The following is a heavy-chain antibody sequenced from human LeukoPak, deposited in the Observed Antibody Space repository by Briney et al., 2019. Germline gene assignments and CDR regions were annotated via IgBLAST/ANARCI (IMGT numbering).Heavy chain of an antibody. J-gene: IGHJ4*02. D-gene: IGHD3-10*01. Sequence: SVRLSCAASGFTVSSNHMSWVRKAPGKGLEWASIIYPSGPTEYEDSVKGRFTISRDNCNNILYLQMNGLRADDTAVYYCGGLGTDTRLDYWGQGALVTV. CDR1: GFTVSSNH. V-gene: IGHV3-53*01. CDR2: IYPSGPT. CDR3: GGLGTDTRLDY.